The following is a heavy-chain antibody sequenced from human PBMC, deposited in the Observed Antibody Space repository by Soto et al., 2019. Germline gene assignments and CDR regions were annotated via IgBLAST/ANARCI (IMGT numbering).Heavy chain of an antibody. Sequence: GGSLRLSCAASGFTFSSYEMNWVRQAPGKGLEWVSYISRSGSTMYYGDSVKGRFTISRDNAKNSLYLQMNSLRAEDTAVYYCVRRYCSSTSCTFDFCGQGALLTVSS. V-gene: IGHV3-48*03. J-gene: IGHJ4*02. CDR1: GFTFSSYE. CDR3: VRRYCSSTSCTFDF. D-gene: IGHD2-2*01. CDR2: ISRSGSTM.